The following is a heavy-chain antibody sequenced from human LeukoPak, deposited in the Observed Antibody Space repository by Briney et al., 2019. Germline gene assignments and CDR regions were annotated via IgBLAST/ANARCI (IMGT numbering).Heavy chain of an antibody. V-gene: IGHV4-59*01. CDR2: IYYSGSP. CDR3: ARGDYKAPYFDH. J-gene: IGHJ4*02. CDR1: GGSISSYF. Sequence: SETLSLTCTASGGSISSYFWSWIRQPPGKGLEWIGYIYYSGSPDYNPSLRGRVTISVDTAKNQFSLNLSSVTAADTAVYYCARGDYKAPYFDHWGQGTLVTVSS. D-gene: IGHD3-10*01.